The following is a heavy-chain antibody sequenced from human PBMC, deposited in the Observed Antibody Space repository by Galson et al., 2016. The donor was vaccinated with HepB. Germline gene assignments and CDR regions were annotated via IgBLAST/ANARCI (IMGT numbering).Heavy chain of an antibody. V-gene: IGHV1-2*02. Sequence: SVKVSCKASQYSFTEYYIHWLRQAPGQRPEWLGWINPKSGATKYPQRFQGRVTMTRYTSITTAYMELSRLRSDDTAIYYCSRGLINGSDFDYWGQGTLVTVSA. J-gene: IGHJ4*02. CDR1: QYSFTEYY. CDR2: INPKSGAT. CDR3: SRGLINGSDFDY. D-gene: IGHD5-24*01.